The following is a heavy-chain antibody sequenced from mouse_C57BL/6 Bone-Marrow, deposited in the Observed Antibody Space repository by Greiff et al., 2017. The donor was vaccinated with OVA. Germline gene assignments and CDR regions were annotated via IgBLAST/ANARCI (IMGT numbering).Heavy chain of an antibody. J-gene: IGHJ1*03. Sequence: EADGGLVQPKGSLKLSCAASGFSFNTYAMNWVRQAPGKGLEWVARIRSKSNNYATYYADSVKDRFTISRDDSASMLYLQMNNLKTEDTAMYXCVRQSLLRQRIWYFDVWGTGTTVTVSS. CDR3: VRQSLLRQRIWYFDV. CDR1: GFSFNTYA. V-gene: IGHV10-1*01. CDR2: IRSKSNNYAT. D-gene: IGHD1-2*01.